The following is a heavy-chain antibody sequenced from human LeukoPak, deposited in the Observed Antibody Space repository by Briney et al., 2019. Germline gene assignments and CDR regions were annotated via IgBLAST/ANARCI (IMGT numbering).Heavy chain of an antibody. CDR2: IHHSGNT. CDR3: ARTRPLFY. CDR1: GGSISISSSY. D-gene: IGHD3-10*01. J-gene: IGHJ4*02. V-gene: IGHV4-39*01. Sequence: SETLSLTCTVSGGSISISSSYWGWLRQPPGKGLEWIGSIHHSGNTYYNPSLKSRVIISVDTSKNQFSLKVTSVTAADTAVYYCARTRPLFYWGQGTLVTVSS.